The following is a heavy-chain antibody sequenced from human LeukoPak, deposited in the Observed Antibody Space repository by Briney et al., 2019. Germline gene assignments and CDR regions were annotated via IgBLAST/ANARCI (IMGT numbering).Heavy chain of an antibody. CDR1: GFTFTIYV. D-gene: IGHD3-16*01. Sequence: GGSLRLSCAASGFTFTIYVMRWVRQAPGKGLEWGAFIRYDGSNKYYADSVKGRFTISRDNSKNTLYLQMNSLRAEDTAVYYCAKVGEAFDIWGQGTMVTVSS. CDR2: IRYDGSNK. J-gene: IGHJ3*02. V-gene: IGHV3-30*02. CDR3: AKVGEAFDI.